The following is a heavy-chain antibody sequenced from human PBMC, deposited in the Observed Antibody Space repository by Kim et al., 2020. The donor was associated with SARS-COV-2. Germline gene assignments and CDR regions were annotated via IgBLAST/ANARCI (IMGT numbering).Heavy chain of an antibody. CDR1: GYTFTNYG. V-gene: IGHV1-18*01. CDR3: ARVGGTNFGAFDI. CDR2: ISPYDGNT. J-gene: IGHJ3*02. D-gene: IGHD1-26*01. Sequence: ASVKVSCKASGYTFTNYGLSWVRQAPGQGLEWMGWISPYDGNTNYAQKLQGRVTMTTDTPTTTAYMDLRSLRSDDTAVYYCARVGGTNFGAFDIWGQGTMVTVSS.